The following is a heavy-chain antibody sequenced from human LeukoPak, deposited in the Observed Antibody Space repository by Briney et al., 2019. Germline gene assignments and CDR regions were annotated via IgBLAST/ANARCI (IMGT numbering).Heavy chain of an antibody. CDR2: ISEGGDKT. D-gene: IGHD3-22*01. Sequence: GGSLRLSCAASGFIFSNFAISWVRQAPGKGLEWVSSISEGGDKTYYADSVKGRFTISRDNSKNMLYLQMNSLRSEDTAVYYCARLTYYYDSSGYYYSNWFDPWGQGTLVTVSS. V-gene: IGHV3-23*01. CDR1: GFIFSNFA. CDR3: ARLTYYYDSSGYYYSNWFDP. J-gene: IGHJ5*02.